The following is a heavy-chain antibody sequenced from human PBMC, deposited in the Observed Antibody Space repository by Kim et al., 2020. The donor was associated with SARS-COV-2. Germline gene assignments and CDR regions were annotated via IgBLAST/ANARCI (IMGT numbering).Heavy chain of an antibody. J-gene: IGHJ3*02. CDR3: ARVAPEALDI. CDR2: INAINGTT. V-gene: IGHV1-3*01. Sequence: ASVKVSCKASGDTFTSYAMHWVRQAPGQRLEWMGGINAINGTTKYAQKFQGRVTITTDTSASTAYMELSSLRSEDTAVYYCARVAPEALDIWGQGTMVTV. CDR1: GDTFTSYA.